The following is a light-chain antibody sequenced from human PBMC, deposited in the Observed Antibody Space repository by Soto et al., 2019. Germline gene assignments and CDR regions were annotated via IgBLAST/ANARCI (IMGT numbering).Light chain of an antibody. CDR3: SSYTNSGV. CDR1: SRDFSDHNH. Sequence: QSALTKPASVSGSPGQSITISCTGTSRDFSDHNHVPWYQHHPGKAPKLIIYEVSNRPSGVSNRFSGSKSGNTASLTISGLQAEDEADYYCSSYTNSGVFGTGTKVTVL. V-gene: IGLV2-14*01. J-gene: IGLJ1*01. CDR2: EVS.